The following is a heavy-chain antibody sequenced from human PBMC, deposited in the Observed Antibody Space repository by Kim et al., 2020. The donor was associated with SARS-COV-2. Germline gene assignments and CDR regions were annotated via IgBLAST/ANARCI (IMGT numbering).Heavy chain of an antibody. CDR3: ATSRGYNYYGIVD. D-gene: IGHD5-12*01. Sequence: GGSLRLSCAASGFTVSSNYMTWVRQAPGKGLDWVSIIYGGGSTYYADSVKGRFTITRDNSKNTLYLQMNSLRVDDTAVYYCATSRGYNYYGIVDWGQGTPVTVSS. CDR2: IYGGGST. J-gene: IGHJ4*03. CDR1: GFTVSSNY. V-gene: IGHV3-53*01.